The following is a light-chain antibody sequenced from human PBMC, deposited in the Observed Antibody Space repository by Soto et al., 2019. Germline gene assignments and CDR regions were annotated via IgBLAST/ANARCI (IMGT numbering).Light chain of an antibody. V-gene: IGKV1-27*01. CDR1: HDIRHY. CDR3: QDFAT. Sequence: DIQMTQSPSSLSASVGDRVSITCRASHDIRHYVAWYQQKPGQVPRLLIYGASTLQSGVPSRFSGSDSGTDFTLTISNLQPEGGATYYCQDFATFGQGTKVDI. J-gene: IGKJ1*01. CDR2: GAS.